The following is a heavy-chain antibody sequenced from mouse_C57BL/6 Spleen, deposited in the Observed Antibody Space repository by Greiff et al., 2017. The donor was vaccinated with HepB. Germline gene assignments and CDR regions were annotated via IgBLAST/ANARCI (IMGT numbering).Heavy chain of an antibody. Sequence: QVQLQQSGAELVKPGASVKISCKASGYAFSSYWMNWVKQRPGKGIEWIGQIYPGDGDTNYNGKFKSKATLTADKSSSTAYMKLSNLTSEDSAVYYSARASYYSDADRYYDVWGTGTTVTVSS. D-gene: IGHD2-12*01. CDR3: ARASYYSDADRYYDV. CDR2: IYPGDGDT. CDR1: GYAFSSYW. J-gene: IGHJ1*03. V-gene: IGHV1-80*01.